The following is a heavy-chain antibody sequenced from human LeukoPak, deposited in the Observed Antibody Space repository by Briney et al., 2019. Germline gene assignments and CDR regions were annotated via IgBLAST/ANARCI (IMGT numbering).Heavy chain of an antibody. V-gene: IGHV3-23*01. CDR2: ITMSGDST. Sequence: GGSLRLSCAASGFTFSSYAFNWVRQAPGKGLEWVSGITMSGDSTYYADSVKGRFTISRDNSKNTLYLQMTSLRAEDTALYYCARSPNRFYDFWGQGTLVTVSS. J-gene: IGHJ4*02. CDR3: ARSPNRFYDF. CDR1: GFTFSSYA.